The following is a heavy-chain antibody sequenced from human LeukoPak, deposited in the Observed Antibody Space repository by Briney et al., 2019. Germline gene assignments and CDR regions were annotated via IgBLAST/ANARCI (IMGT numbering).Heavy chain of an antibody. J-gene: IGHJ4*02. CDR2: IASKTDGGAT. D-gene: IGHD3-10*01. V-gene: IGHV3-15*07. Sequence: GGSLRLSCSASGLTFTNAWMNWVRQAPGEGLDWVGRIASKTDGGATDYAAPVKGRFTISRDDSKNTLNLQMNSLKTEDTAVYYCTTGIRGDWGQGTLVTVSS. CDR1: GLTFTNAW. CDR3: TTGIRGD.